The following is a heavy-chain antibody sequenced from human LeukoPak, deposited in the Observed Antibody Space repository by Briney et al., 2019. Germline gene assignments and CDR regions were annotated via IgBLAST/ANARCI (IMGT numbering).Heavy chain of an antibody. V-gene: IGHV4-39*07. CDR1: GGSISSSSYY. J-gene: IGHJ4*02. CDR3: AREEKPPSSSYFDY. Sequence: SETLSLTCTVSGGSISSSSYYWGWIRQPPGKGLEWIGSIYYSGSTYYNPSLKSRVTISVDTSKNQFSLKLSSVTAADTAVYYCAREEKPPSSSYFDYWGQGTLVTVSS. CDR2: IYYSGST. D-gene: IGHD6-13*01.